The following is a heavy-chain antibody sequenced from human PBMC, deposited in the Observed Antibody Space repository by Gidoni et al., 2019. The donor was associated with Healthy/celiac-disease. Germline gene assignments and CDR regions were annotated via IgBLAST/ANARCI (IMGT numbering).Heavy chain of an antibody. J-gene: IGHJ3*02. CDR2: IYTSGST. Sequence: QVQLQASGPGLVKPSVTLSLTCTVPGGSITSYYWSWIRQPAGKGLEWIGRIYTSGSTNYNPSLKSRVTMSVDTSKNQFSLKLSSVTAADTAVYYCARAFKPIFGPPGVFDIWGQGTMVTVSS. V-gene: IGHV4-4*07. CDR3: ARAFKPIFGPPGVFDI. D-gene: IGHD3-3*01. CDR1: GGSITSYY.